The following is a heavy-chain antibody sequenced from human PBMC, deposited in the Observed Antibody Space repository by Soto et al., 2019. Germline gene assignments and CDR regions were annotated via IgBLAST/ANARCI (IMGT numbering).Heavy chain of an antibody. CDR3: ASDSTRRLPCAI. J-gene: IGHJ3*02. CDR2: INHAGST. D-gene: IGHD2-2*01. CDR1: SGSFRVYY. Sequence: AETLCLTWAIDSGSFRVYYWNWFRQSQGKGLEWIGEINHAGSTNYNPSLKSRVTISVDASNNQFSLKLSSVTAAATAVYFCASDSTRRLPCAIWGQGPMVT. V-gene: IGHV4-34*01.